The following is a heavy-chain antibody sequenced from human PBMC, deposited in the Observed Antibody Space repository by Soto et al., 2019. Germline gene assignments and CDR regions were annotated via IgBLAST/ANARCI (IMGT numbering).Heavy chain of an antibody. D-gene: IGHD3-3*01. CDR2: ISGSGGSA. CDR1: GFTFGRHA. V-gene: IGHV3-23*01. J-gene: IGHJ4*02. Sequence: EVQLLESGGGLVQPGGSLRLSCAASGFTFGRHAMIWVRQAQGKGLEWVSAISGSGGSAYYADSVKGRFTISRDNSINTLYLQMNSLRAEDTALYYCAKEPYSDFWSAYYYFDYWGQGTLVTVSS. CDR3: AKEPYSDFWSAYYYFDY.